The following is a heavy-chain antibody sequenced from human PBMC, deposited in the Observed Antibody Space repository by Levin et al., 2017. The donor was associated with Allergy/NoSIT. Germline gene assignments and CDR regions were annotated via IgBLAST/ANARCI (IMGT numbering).Heavy chain of an antibody. CDR1: GFSLSTSGVG. J-gene: IGHJ4*02. CDR2: IYWDDDK. D-gene: IGHD6-13*01. CDR3: ASQSSIAAALYYFDY. V-gene: IGHV2-5*02. Sequence: SGPTLVKPTQTLTLTCTFSGFSLSTSGVGVGWIRQPPGKALEWLALIYWDDDKRYSPSLKSRLTITKDTSKNQVVLTMTNMDPVDTATYYCASQSSIAAALYYFDYWGQGTLVTVSS.